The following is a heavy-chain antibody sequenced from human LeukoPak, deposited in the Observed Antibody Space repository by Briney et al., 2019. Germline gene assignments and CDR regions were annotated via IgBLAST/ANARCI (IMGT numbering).Heavy chain of an antibody. CDR2: ISWNSGSI. J-gene: IGHJ1*01. D-gene: IGHD1-26*01. CDR3: AKDTAGGYFQH. CDR1: GFTFDDYA. V-gene: IGHV3-9*03. Sequence: GGSLRLSCAASGFTFDDYAMHWVRQAPGKGLEWVSGISWNSGSIGYADSVKGRFTISRDNAKNSLYVQMNSLRAEDMALYYCAKDTAGGYFQHWGQGTLVTVSS.